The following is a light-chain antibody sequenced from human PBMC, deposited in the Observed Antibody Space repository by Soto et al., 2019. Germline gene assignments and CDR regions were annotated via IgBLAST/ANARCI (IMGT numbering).Light chain of an antibody. Sequence: EIVMTQSPATLSVSPGERVTLSWRASHSLSSNFAWYQQKPGQAPRLLIYGASTRATGIPARFSGSGSGTEFTLTISSLQPEDFATYYCLQDYNYPRTFGQGTKVDI. CDR2: GAS. V-gene: IGKV3-15*01. CDR3: LQDYNYPRT. J-gene: IGKJ1*01. CDR1: HSLSSN.